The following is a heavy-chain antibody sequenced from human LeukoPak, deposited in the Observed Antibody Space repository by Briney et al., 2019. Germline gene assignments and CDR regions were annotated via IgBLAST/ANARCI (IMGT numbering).Heavy chain of an antibody. V-gene: IGHV3-30*03. CDR3: ARALSTVTGTEGDY. Sequence: PGGSLRLSCAASGFTFSSYGMHWVRQAPGKGLEWVAVISYDGSNKYYADSVKGRFTISRDNSKNTLYLQMNSLRAEDTAVYYCARALSTVTGTEGDYWGQGTLVTVSS. J-gene: IGHJ4*02. CDR1: GFTFSSYG. D-gene: IGHD4-11*01. CDR2: ISYDGSNK.